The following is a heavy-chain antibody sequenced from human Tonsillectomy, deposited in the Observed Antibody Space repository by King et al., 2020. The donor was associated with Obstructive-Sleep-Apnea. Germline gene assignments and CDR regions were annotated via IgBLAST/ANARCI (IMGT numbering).Heavy chain of an antibody. CDR3: SRSVEGATSAVFDY. J-gene: IGHJ4*02. Sequence: QLVQSGAEVKKPGESLRISCKGSGYSFTNSWVSWVRQMPGTGPEWMGRIEPSDSYTNCSPSFRGHVTISTDKSIHTAYLQWSSLQASDTAMYYWSRSVEGATSAVFDYWGLGTLVTVSS. CDR1: GYSFTNSW. CDR2: IEPSDSYT. D-gene: IGHD1-26*01. V-gene: IGHV5-10-1*03.